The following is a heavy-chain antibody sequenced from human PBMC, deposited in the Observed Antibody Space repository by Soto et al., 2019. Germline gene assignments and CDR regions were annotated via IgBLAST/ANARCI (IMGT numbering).Heavy chain of an antibody. Sequence: ASVKVSCKASGYTFTSYAMHWVRQAPGQRLEWMGWINAGNGNTKYSQKFQGRVTITRDTSASTAYMELSSLRSEDTAVYYCARVGLRFLECLFPHELGEGGMDVWGQGTTVTVSS. CDR3: ARVGLRFLECLFPHELGEGGMDV. D-gene: IGHD3-3*01. J-gene: IGHJ6*02. CDR1: GYTFTSYA. CDR2: INAGNGNT. V-gene: IGHV1-3*01.